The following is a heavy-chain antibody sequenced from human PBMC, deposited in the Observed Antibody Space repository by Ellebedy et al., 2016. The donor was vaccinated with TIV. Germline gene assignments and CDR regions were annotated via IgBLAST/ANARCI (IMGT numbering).Heavy chain of an antibody. D-gene: IGHD3-22*01. V-gene: IGHV1-69*13. CDR3: ARDHYDSSGYKPQE. CDR1: GGTFSSYA. CDR2: IIPIFGTA. J-gene: IGHJ1*01. Sequence: SVKVSXXASGGTFSSYAISWVRQAPGQGLEWMGGIIPIFGTANYAQKFQGRVTITADESTSTAYMELSSLRSEDTAVYYCARDHYDSSGYKPQEWGQGTLVTVSS.